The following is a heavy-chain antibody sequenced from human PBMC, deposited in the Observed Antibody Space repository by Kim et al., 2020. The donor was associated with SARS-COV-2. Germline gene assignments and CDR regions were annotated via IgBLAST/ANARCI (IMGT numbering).Heavy chain of an antibody. CDR2: INHSGST. Sequence: SETLSLTCAVYGGSFSGYYWSWIRQPPGKGLEWIGEINHSGSTNYNPSLKSRVTISVDTSKNQFSLKLSSVTAADTAVYYCARGPIIAAAGTSGDYYYYGMDVWGQGTTVTVSS. CDR1: GGSFSGYY. CDR3: ARGPIIAAAGTSGDYYYYGMDV. D-gene: IGHD6-13*01. V-gene: IGHV4-34*01. J-gene: IGHJ6*02.